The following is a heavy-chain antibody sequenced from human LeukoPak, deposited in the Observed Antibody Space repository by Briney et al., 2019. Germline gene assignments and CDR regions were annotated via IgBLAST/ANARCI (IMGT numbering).Heavy chain of an antibody. CDR3: ARDGSSNDAFDI. CDR1: GGSISSYY. CDR2: IYYSGST. J-gene: IGHJ3*02. V-gene: IGHV4-59*01. Sequence: SETLSLTCTVSGGSISSYYWSWIRQPPGKGLEWIGYIYYSGSTNYNPSLKSRVTISVDTSKNQFSLKLSSVTAADTAVYYCARDGSSNDAFDIWGQGTMVTVSS. D-gene: IGHD2-2*01.